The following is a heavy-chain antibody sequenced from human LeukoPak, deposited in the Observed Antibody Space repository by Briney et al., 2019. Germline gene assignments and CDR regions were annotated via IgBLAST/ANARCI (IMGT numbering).Heavy chain of an antibody. Sequence: GGSLRLSCAAPGFTFSSFSMNWVRQAPGKGLEWVSSISSSSTYIYYADSVKGRSTISRDNAKNSLYLQMNSLRAEDTAVYYCARDQKQWLVRGFDYWGQGTLVTVSS. CDR1: GFTFSSFS. CDR2: ISSSSTYI. CDR3: ARDQKQWLVRGFDY. D-gene: IGHD6-19*01. V-gene: IGHV3-21*01. J-gene: IGHJ4*02.